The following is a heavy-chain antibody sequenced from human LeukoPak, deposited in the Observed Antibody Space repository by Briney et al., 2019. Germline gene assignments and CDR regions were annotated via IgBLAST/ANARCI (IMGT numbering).Heavy chain of an antibody. J-gene: IGHJ4*02. CDR2: INHSGST. Sequence: SETLSLTCAVYGGSFSGYYWSWIRQPPGKGLEWIGEINHSGSTNYNPSLKSRVTISVDKSKNQFSLKLSSVTAADTAVYYCARGEYYYDSSGYIDYWGQGTLVTVSS. V-gene: IGHV4-34*01. D-gene: IGHD3-22*01. CDR1: GGSFSGYY. CDR3: ARGEYYYDSSGYIDY.